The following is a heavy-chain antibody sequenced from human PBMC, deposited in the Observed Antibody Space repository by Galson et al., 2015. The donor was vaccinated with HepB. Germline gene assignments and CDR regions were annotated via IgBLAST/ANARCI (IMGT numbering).Heavy chain of an antibody. CDR1: GFTFSSYA. V-gene: IGHV3-30-3*01. D-gene: IGHD3-22*01. CDR3: ARDLGYYDSSGLDY. Sequence: SLRLSCAASGFTFSSYAMHWVRQAPGKGLEWVAVISYDGSNKYYADSVKGRFTISRDNSKNTLYLQMNSLRAEDTAVYYCARDLGYYDSSGLDYWGQGTLVTVSS. CDR2: ISYDGSNK. J-gene: IGHJ4*02.